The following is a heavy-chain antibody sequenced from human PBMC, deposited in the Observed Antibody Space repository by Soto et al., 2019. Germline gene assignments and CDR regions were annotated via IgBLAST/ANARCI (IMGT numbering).Heavy chain of an antibody. Sequence: QLQLQESGSGLVKPSQPLSLTCAVSGGSISSGNSYSWSWIRQPPGKGLEWIGSISHSGSTSYNPSLKGRVTMSVDKSKNQFSLNLSSVTAADMAVYYCARAVAPYLGTWFDPWGQGTLVIVAS. J-gene: IGHJ5*02. CDR2: ISHSGST. CDR1: GGSISSGNSYS. D-gene: IGHD3-16*01. CDR3: ARAVAPYLGTWFDP. V-gene: IGHV4-30-2*01.